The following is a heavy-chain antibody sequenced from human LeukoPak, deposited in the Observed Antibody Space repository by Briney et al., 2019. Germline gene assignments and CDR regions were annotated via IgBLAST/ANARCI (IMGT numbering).Heavy chain of an antibody. V-gene: IGHV1-2*02. CDR2: INPNSGGT. Sequence: GASVKVSCKASGYTFTGYYMHWVRQAPGQGLEWMGWINPNSGGTNYAQKFQGRVTMTRDTSISTAYMELSRLRSDDTAVYYCARAGRITMVRGVTFYYYYMDVWGKGTTVTISS. J-gene: IGHJ6*03. D-gene: IGHD3-10*01. CDR3: ARAGRITMVRGVTFYYYYMDV. CDR1: GYTFTGYY.